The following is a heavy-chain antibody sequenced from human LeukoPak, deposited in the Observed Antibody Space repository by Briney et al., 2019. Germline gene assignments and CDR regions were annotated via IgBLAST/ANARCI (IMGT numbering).Heavy chain of an antibody. CDR2: MNPHSGNT. V-gene: IGHV1-8*01. D-gene: IGHD6-19*01. CDR3: ARAESSSGWMSGFYYFDY. J-gene: IGHJ4*02. CDR1: GYTFTSYD. Sequence: ASVKVSCKASGYTFTSYDINWVRQATGQGLEWMGWMNPHSGNTGYAQKFQGRVTMTRNTSISTAYMELSSLRSEDTAVYYCARAESSSGWMSGFYYFDYWGQGTLVTVSS.